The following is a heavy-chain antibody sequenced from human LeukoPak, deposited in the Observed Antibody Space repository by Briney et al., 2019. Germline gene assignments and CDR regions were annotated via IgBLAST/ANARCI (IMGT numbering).Heavy chain of an antibody. D-gene: IGHD1/OR15-1a*01. J-gene: IGHJ5*02. CDR3: ARDPMTSQTSDMGDWFDP. Sequence: SETLSLTCTVSNGSITSSNFYWGWFRQPPGKGLEWVGSIYYSGSTYHNPSLKSRVTISVDISKNQFSLKLSSVTAADTAVYYCARDPMTSQTSDMGDWFDPWGQGTLVSVSS. V-gene: IGHV4-39*07. CDR2: IYYSGST. CDR1: NGSITSSNFY.